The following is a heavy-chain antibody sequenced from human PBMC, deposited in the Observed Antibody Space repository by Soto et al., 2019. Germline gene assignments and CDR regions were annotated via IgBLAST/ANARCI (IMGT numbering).Heavy chain of an antibody. CDR2: IYSGGST. CDR1: GFTFSSND. V-gene: IGHV3-53*01. D-gene: IGHD3-22*01. J-gene: IGHJ3*01. Sequence: EVQLVESGGGLIQPGGSLRLSCAASGFTFSSNDMNWVRQAPGKGLEWVSLIYSGGSTYYADSVTGRFTISRDNSKITLYLQMRSLGAEDTAVYYCATRPLLPGAPWGQGTMVTVSS. CDR3: ATRPLLPGAP.